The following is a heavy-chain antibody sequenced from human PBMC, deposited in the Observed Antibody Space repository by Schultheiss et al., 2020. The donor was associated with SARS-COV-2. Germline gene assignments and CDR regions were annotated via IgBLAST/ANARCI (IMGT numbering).Heavy chain of an antibody. J-gene: IGHJ4*02. Sequence: SGPTLVKPTQTLTLTCTFSGFSLSTSGMCVRWIRQPPGKALEWLALIDWDDDKYYSTSLKTRLTISKDTSKNQVVLTMTNMDPVDTATYYCARKTYYYDSSGYSAFDYWGQGTLVTVSS. D-gene: IGHD3-22*01. V-gene: IGHV2-70*01. CDR1: GFSLSTSGMC. CDR3: ARKTYYYDSSGYSAFDY. CDR2: IDWDDDK.